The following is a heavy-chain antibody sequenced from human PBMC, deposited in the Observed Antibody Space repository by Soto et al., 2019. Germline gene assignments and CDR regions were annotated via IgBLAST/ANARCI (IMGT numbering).Heavy chain of an antibody. CDR3: ARRYGTTFDY. CDR1: GGSISSYY. V-gene: IGHV4-59*01. J-gene: IGHJ4*02. Sequence: SETLSLTCTVSGGSISSYYWSWIRQPPGKGLEWIGYIYYSGSTNYNPSLKSRVTISVDTSKNQFSLKLSSVTAADTAVYYCARRYGTTFDYWDQGTLVTVSS. CDR2: IYYSGST. D-gene: IGHD1-7*01.